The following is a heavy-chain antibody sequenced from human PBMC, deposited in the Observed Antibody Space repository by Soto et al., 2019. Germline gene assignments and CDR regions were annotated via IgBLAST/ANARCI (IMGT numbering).Heavy chain of an antibody. J-gene: IGHJ4*02. V-gene: IGHV3-23*01. CDR1: GFTFSSYA. CDR3: AKALLWFGIQTYYFDY. CDR2: ISGSGGST. Sequence: GGSLRLSCAASGFTFSSYAMSWVRQAPGKGLEWVPAISGSGGSTYYADSVKGRFTISRDNSKNTLYLQMNSLRAEDTAVYYCAKALLWFGIQTYYFDYWGQGTLVTVSS. D-gene: IGHD3-10*01.